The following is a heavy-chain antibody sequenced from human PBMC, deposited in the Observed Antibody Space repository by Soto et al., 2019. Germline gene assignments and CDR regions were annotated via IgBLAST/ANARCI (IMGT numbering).Heavy chain of an antibody. J-gene: IGHJ5*02. D-gene: IGHD3-16*01. CDR1: GYTFTSYD. CDR3: ARGGDYVWGSYGWFDP. Sequence: QVQLVQSGAEVKKPGASVKVSCKASGYTFTSYDINWVRQATGQGLEWMGWMNRNSGNTGYAQKFQGRVTMTRNTSISTAYMELSSLRSEDTAVYYCARGGDYVWGSYGWFDPWGQGTLVTVSS. CDR2: MNRNSGNT. V-gene: IGHV1-8*01.